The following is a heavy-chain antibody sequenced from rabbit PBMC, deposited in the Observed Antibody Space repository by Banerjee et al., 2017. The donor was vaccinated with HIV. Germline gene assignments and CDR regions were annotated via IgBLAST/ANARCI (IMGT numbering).Heavy chain of an antibody. D-gene: IGHD1-1*01. J-gene: IGHJ4*01. CDR3: ARDLAAVIGWNFNL. Sequence: QEHLVESGGGLVQPEGSLTLTCTASGFSLDSDYVICWVRQAPGTGLEWIACINAVTGKPVYASWVNGRFTISTTSSTTVTLQMTSLTAADTATYFCARDLAAVIGWNFNLWGQGTLVTVS. CDR2: INAVTGKP. V-gene: IGHV1S45*01. CDR1: GFSLDSDYV.